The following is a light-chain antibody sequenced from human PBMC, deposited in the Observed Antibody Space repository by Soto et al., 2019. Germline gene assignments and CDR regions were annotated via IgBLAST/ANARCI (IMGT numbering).Light chain of an antibody. CDR1: QTVSRF. V-gene: IGKV1-39*01. CDR3: QTSSTTPWT. Sequence: IQMTQSPSSLSASVEDRVTITCRASQTVSRFLNWYQHKPWKAPKLLIYAASRLQSVAPSSFSGSGSGTYFTLTISSLQPEDLATYYGQTSSTTPWTFGQGAKVEI. CDR2: AAS. J-gene: IGKJ1*01.